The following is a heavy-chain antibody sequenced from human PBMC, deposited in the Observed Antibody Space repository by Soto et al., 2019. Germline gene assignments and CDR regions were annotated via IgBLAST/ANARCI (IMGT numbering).Heavy chain of an antibody. CDR2: ISAYNGNT. D-gene: IGHD3-22*01. CDR1: GYTFTSYG. J-gene: IGHJ5*02. Sequence: ASVKVSCKASGYTFTSYGISWVRQAPGQGLEWMGWISAYNGNTNYAQKLQGRVTMTTDTSTSTAYMELRSLRSDDTAVYYCARGGYYDSSGYYYPNWFDPWGQGTLFTVSS. CDR3: ARGGYYDSSGYYYPNWFDP. V-gene: IGHV1-18*01.